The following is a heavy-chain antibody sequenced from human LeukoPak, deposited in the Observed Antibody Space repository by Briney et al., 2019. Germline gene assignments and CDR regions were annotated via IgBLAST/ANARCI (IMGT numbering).Heavy chain of an antibody. CDR1: GFIVSSNY. CDR3: ARGAVLLWFGELDY. D-gene: IGHD3-10*01. V-gene: IGHV3-66*01. CDR2: IYSGGST. Sequence: GGSLRLSCAASGFIVSSNYMSWVRQAPGKGLEWVSVIYSGGSTYYADSVKGRFTISRDNSKNTLYLQMNSLRAEDTAVYYCARGAVLLWFGELDYRGQGTLVTVSS. J-gene: IGHJ4*02.